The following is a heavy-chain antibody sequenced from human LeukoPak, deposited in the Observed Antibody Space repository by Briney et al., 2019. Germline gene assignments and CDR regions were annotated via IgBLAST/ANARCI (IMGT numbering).Heavy chain of an antibody. CDR3: AREYQLPHDAFDI. J-gene: IGHJ3*02. CDR1: GYSISSGYY. V-gene: IGHV4-38-2*02. D-gene: IGHD2-2*01. Sequence: PSETLSLTCTVSGYSISSGYYWGWIRQPPGKGLEWIGSIYHSGSTYYNPSLKSRVTISVDTSKSQFSLKLSSVTAADTAVYYCAREYQLPHDAFDIWGQGTMVTVSS. CDR2: IYHSGST.